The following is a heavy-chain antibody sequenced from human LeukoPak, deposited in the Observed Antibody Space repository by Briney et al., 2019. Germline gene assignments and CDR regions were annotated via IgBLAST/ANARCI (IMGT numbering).Heavy chain of an antibody. D-gene: IGHD6-13*01. CDR2: IWYDGSNK. CDR3: ARPGVAAADLGH. CDR1: GFTFSNYD. Sequence: PGGSLRLSCAASGFTFSNYDMHWVRRAPDKGLEWVAVIWYDGSNKYYADSVKGRFTISRDISKNTLNLQMNSLRVEDTAVYYCARPGVAAADLGHWGQGTLVTVSS. V-gene: IGHV3-33*01. J-gene: IGHJ1*01.